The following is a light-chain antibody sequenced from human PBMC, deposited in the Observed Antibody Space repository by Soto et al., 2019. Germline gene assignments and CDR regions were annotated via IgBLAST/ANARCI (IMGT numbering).Light chain of an antibody. J-gene: IGKJ1*01. CDR3: QQYGSSPQT. CDR1: ESVSSTY. V-gene: IGKV3-20*01. CDR2: GAS. Sequence: EIVLTQSPGTLALSPGERAALSCRASESVSSTYLAWYQQKSGQAPRLLIYGASSRATGVPHRFSGSGSGTGVTLTISRLEPEDFAVYYCQQYGSSPQTFGQGTKVEIK.